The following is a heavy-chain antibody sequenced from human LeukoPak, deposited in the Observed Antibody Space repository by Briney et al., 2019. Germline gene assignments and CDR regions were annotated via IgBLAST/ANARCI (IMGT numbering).Heavy chain of an antibody. J-gene: IGHJ6*02. V-gene: IGHV3-33*01. CDR2: IWYDGSNK. Sequence: GGSLRLSCAASGFTFSSYGMHWVRQAPGKGLEWVAVIWYDGSNKYYADSVKGRFTISRDNSKNTLYLQMNSLRAEDTAVYYCAREVIAAAGTDYYYGVDVWGQGTTVTVSS. CDR1: GFTFSSYG. D-gene: IGHD6-13*01. CDR3: AREVIAAAGTDYYYGVDV.